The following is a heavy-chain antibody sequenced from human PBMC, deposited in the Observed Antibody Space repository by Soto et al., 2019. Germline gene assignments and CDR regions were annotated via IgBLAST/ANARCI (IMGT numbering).Heavy chain of an antibody. D-gene: IGHD6-13*01. CDR3: AREFIAASFGYYGMDV. CDR2: IIPMFGTA. J-gene: IGHJ6*02. V-gene: IGHV1-69*01. Sequence: QVQLAQSGAEVKKPGSSVKVSCKASGGAFITSSISWVRQAPGQGLEWMGGIIPMFGTANYPQKFQGRVTITADESTSTAYMELSSLRSEDTDVYYCAREFIAASFGYYGMDVWGQGTTVTVSS. CDR1: GGAFITSS.